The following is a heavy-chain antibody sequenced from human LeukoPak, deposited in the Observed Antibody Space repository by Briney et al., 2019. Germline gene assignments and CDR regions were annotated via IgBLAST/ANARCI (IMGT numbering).Heavy chain of an antibody. D-gene: IGHD5-12*01. CDR3: ARDLEGSGYDPGHYGMDV. CDR1: GFTFSSYS. Sequence: GRSLTLSCAVSGFTFSSYSMNWVRHAPGRGRGWVSSILSSSRYIYYADSGKGRPTISRDNPKNSLYMQMHSLRAEDTAVYYCARDLEGSGYDPGHYGMDVWGKGTTVTVSS. J-gene: IGHJ6*04. V-gene: IGHV3-21*01. CDR2: ILSSSRYI.